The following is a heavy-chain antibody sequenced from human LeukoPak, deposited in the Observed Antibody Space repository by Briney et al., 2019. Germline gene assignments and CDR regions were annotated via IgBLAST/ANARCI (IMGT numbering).Heavy chain of an antibody. CDR2: IYYSGST. J-gene: IGHJ5*02. V-gene: IGHV4-31*03. CDR3: ARVEATYYYGSGSSDWFDP. Sequence: PQTLSLTCTVPGGSISSGGYYWSWIRQHPGKGLEWIGYIYYSGSTYYNPSLKSRVTISVDTSKNQFSLKLSSVTAADTAVYYCARVEATYYYGSGSSDWFDPWGQGTLVTVSS. D-gene: IGHD3-10*01. CDR1: GGSISSGGYY.